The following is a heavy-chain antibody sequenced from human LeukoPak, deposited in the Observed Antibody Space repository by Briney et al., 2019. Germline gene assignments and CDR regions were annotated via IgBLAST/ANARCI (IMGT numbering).Heavy chain of an antibody. J-gene: IGHJ4*02. V-gene: IGHV3-74*01. CDR3: ARGAHVLRVYAPFDY. CDR2: INTDGSST. D-gene: IGHD2-8*01. CDR1: GVTFSSYW. Sequence: LAGGSLRLSCAASGVTFSSYWIHWVRQPPGKGLVWVSRINTDGSSTSYADSVKGRFTISRDNAKHTLYLQTNSLRAEDSAVYYCARGAHVLRVYAPFDYWGQGTLVTVSS.